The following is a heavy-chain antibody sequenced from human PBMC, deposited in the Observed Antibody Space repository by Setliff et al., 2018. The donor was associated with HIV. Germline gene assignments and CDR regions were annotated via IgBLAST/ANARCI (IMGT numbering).Heavy chain of an antibody. CDR1: GGTFSSYG. D-gene: IGHD3-16*02. J-gene: IGHJ6*03. V-gene: IGHV1-69*13. CDR3: VRGGQYYRSTYYYYYMDV. CDR2: ITPISGTA. Sequence: SVKVSCKASGGTFSSYGISWVQQAPGQGLEWMGGITPISGTANYAQKFQGRVTIAADEFTSTAYMELSSLRSEDTAVYYCVRGGQYYRSTYYYYYMDVWGKGTTVTVSS.